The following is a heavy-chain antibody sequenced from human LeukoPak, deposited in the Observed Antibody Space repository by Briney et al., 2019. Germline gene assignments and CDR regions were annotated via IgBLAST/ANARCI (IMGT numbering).Heavy chain of an antibody. CDR2: ITSSSSSM. V-gene: IGHV3-21*01. CDR1: GFTFSIYT. J-gene: IGHJ6*02. D-gene: IGHD6-6*01. Sequence: GGSLRLSCVASGFTFSIYTMSWVRQAPGKGLEWVSSITSSSSSMYSADSVKGRFTISRDNAKNSLYLQMNSLRAEDTAVLYCAPGAYSSSSDYYYYGMDVWGQGTTVTVSS. CDR3: APGAYSSSSDYYYYGMDV.